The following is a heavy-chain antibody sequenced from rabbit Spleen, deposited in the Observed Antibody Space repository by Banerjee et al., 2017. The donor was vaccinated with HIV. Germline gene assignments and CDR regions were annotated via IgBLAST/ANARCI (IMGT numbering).Heavy chain of an antibody. CDR2: IYIGTNGNT. CDR1: GFSFSSSVY. D-gene: IGHD3-1*01. CDR3: ARSTPGLYLDFNL. J-gene: IGHJ4*01. Sequence: QSLEESGGGLVQPEGSLTLTCTASGFSFSSSVYMSWVRQAQGKGLEWIGIIYIGTNGNTYFANRAKGRFTISKASSTTVTLQLTSLTAADTAPYFCARSTPGLYLDFNLWGPGTLVTVS. V-gene: IGHV1S40*01.